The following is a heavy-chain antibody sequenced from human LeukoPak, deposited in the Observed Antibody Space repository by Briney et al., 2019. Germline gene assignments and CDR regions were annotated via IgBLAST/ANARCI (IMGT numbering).Heavy chain of an antibody. Sequence: PSETLSLTCAVYGGSFSGYYWSWIRQPPGKGLEWIGEINHSGSTNYNPSLKSRVTISVDTSKNQFSLKLSSVTAADTAVYYCAREAFWSGLNWFDPWGQATLVTVSS. CDR2: INHSGST. V-gene: IGHV4-34*01. J-gene: IGHJ5*02. D-gene: IGHD3-3*01. CDR1: GGSFSGYY. CDR3: AREAFWSGLNWFDP.